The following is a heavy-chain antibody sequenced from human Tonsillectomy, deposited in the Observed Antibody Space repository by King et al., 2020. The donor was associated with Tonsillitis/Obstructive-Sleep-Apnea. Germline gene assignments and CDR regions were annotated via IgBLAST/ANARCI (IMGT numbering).Heavy chain of an antibody. CDR1: GYTFTDYY. J-gene: IGHJ4*02. D-gene: IGHD7-27*01. Sequence: QLVQSGAEVRKPGASVKVSCRASGYTFTDYYIHWVRQAPGQGLEWVGMINPSVGSTRYAQIFQDRVTLTRDTSTSFVYMELGSLTSADMAVYFCGALGRWDNFDYWGQGTLVTVSS. V-gene: IGHV1-46*01. CDR2: INPSVGST. CDR3: GALGRWDNFDY.